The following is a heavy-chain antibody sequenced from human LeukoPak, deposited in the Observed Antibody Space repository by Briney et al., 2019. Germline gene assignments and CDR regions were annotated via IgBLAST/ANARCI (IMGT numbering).Heavy chain of an antibody. Sequence: GGSLRLSCAASGFTFSSYWMVWVRHGPGKGLVWVSRINSDGSYTAYADSVKGRFSISRDNAKNTLYLQMNSLRAEDTAVYYCVRRLGDYWGQGTLVTVSS. CDR1: GFTFSSYW. CDR3: VRRLGDY. D-gene: IGHD4-11*01. V-gene: IGHV3-74*01. CDR2: INSDGSYT. J-gene: IGHJ4*02.